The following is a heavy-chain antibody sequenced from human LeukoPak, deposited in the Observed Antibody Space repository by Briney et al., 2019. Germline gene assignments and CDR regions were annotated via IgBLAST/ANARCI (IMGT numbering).Heavy chain of an antibody. V-gene: IGHV4-4*07. CDR1: GGSISSYY. CDR3: ARVYYSNSYDYWYFDL. CDR2: IYTSGST. Sequence: SETLSLTCTVSGGSISSYYWSWIRQPAGKGLEWIGRIYTSGSTNYNPSLKSRVTISVDTSKNQFSLKLSSVTAADTAVYYCARVYYSNSYDYWYFDLWGRGTLVTVSS. J-gene: IGHJ2*01. D-gene: IGHD6-13*01.